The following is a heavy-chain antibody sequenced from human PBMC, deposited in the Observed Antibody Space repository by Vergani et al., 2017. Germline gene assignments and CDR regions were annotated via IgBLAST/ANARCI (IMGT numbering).Heavy chain of an antibody. CDR3: RMTTVTTYYYYMDV. J-gene: IGHJ6*03. CDR1: GFNFGGFA. V-gene: IGHV3-30-3*01. Sequence: VQMVESGGGLVQPGRSLRLSCKASGFNFGGFAMHWVRQAPGKGLEWVAVISYDGSNKYYADSVKGRFTISRDNSKNTLYLQMNSLRAEDTAVYYCRMTTVTTYYYYMDVWGKGTTVTVSS. D-gene: IGHD4-11*01. CDR2: ISYDGSNK.